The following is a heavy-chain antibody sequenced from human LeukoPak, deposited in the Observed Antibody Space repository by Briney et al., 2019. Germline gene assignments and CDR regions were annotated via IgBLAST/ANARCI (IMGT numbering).Heavy chain of an antibody. CDR3: ARDSDNSGYYYSTSFDY. CDR1: GFTFSSYG. J-gene: IGHJ4*02. V-gene: IGHV3-33*01. Sequence: GRSLRLSCAASGFTFSSYGMHWVRQAPGKGLEWVAVVWYDGRYKYYADSVKGRFTISRDNLKNTLYLQMNSQRAEDTAVYYCARDSDNSGYYYSTSFDYWGQGTLVTVSS. CDR2: VWYDGRYK. D-gene: IGHD3-22*01.